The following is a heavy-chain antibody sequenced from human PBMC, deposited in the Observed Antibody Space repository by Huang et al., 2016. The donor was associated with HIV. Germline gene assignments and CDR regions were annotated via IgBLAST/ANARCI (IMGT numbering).Heavy chain of an antibody. J-gene: IGHJ4*02. CDR1: GFGFSSYT. CDR2: KTQEGRNE. CDR3: AREGLQFTDS. D-gene: IGHD2-15*01. V-gene: IGHV3-30*04. Sequence: QVQLVQSGGGVVQPGGSLRLSCAASGFGFSSYTMHWVRQAAGKGLEWVAAKTQEGRNEYYADSVKGRFTISRDNSRNTVYLHMNSPRTEDTAVYFCAREGLQFTDSWGQGTLVIVSS.